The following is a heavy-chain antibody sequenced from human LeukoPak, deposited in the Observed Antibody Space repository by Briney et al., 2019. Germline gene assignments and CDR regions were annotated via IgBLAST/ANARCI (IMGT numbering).Heavy chain of an antibody. J-gene: IGHJ4*02. V-gene: IGHV4-39*01. CDR2: FYSTENT. Sequence: SQTLSLTCTVSGDSISSGNYYWVWIRQPPGRGVGWIGTFYSTENTYYNPSLKSRVTISADTSKNQFSLKLSSVTAADTAVYYCSRRNYGAGNGYWGQGTLVTVSS. D-gene: IGHD3-10*01. CDR3: SRRNYGAGNGY. CDR1: GDSISSGNYY.